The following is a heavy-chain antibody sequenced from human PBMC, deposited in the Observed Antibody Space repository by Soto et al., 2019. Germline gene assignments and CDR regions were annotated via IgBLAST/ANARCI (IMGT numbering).Heavy chain of an antibody. Sequence: ASVKVSCKASGYTFTGYYMHWVRQAPGQGLEWMGWINPNSGGTNYAQKFQGWVTMTRDTSISTAYMELSRLRSDDTAVYYCARVEYTAMVGDYYYGMDARGQGTTVTVSS. CDR3: ARVEYTAMVGDYYYGMDA. J-gene: IGHJ6*02. CDR2: INPNSGGT. V-gene: IGHV1-2*04. CDR1: GYTFTGYY. D-gene: IGHD5-18*01.